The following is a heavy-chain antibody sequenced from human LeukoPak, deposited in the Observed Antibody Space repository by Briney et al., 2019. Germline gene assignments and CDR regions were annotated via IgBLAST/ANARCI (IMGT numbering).Heavy chain of an antibody. Sequence: GALRLSCAASGFTFSSYGMHRVRQAPGKGLEWVAVIAYDGSNKYYEDTVKGRFTISRDNSKNTLYLQMNSLRAEDTAVYYCARLDVDRYYYYGMDVWGQGTTVTVSS. J-gene: IGHJ6*02. D-gene: IGHD5-24*01. CDR2: IAYDGSNK. V-gene: IGHV3-30*03. CDR3: ARLDVDRYYYYGMDV. CDR1: GFTFSSYG.